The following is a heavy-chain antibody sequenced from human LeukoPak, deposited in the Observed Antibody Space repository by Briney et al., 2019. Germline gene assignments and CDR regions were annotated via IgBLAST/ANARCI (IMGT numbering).Heavy chain of an antibody. CDR2: IYHSGNT. CDR1: GGSISSYY. CDR3: ARYSYYESSGYSNDAFDL. Sequence: PSETLSLTCTVSGGSISSYYWGWIGQPPGKGLEWIGYIYHSGNTNSNPSLKSRVTISIDSSKNQFSLKLSSVTAADTAVYYCARYSYYESSGYSNDAFDLWGQGAMVTVSS. V-gene: IGHV4-59*01. J-gene: IGHJ3*01. D-gene: IGHD3-22*01.